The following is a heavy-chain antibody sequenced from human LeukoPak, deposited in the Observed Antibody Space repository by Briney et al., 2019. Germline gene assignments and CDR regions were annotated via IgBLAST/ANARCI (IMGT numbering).Heavy chain of an antibody. D-gene: IGHD2-2*01. V-gene: IGHV3-23*01. CDR3: AKFPLGYCSSTSCYVDDSDY. J-gene: IGHJ4*02. Sequence: PGGSLRLSCAASGFTFSSYAMSWVRQAPGKGLEWVSAISGSGGSTYYADSVKGRFTISRDNSKNTLYLQMNSLRAEDTAVYYCAKFPLGYCSSTSCYVDDSDYWGQGTLVTVS. CDR1: GFTFSSYA. CDR2: ISGSGGST.